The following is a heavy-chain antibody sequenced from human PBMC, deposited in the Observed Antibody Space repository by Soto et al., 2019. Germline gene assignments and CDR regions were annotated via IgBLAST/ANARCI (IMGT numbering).Heavy chain of an antibody. CDR3: ARGKDVMYYDFRSGSDV. Sequence: ASVKVSCKASGGTFSSYASSWVRQTPGQGLEWMGGIIPIFGTASYAQKFQGRVTITADKSTSTACMELSSLRSEDTAVYYCARGKDVMYYDFRSGSDVRGQGTTVTVSS. J-gene: IGHJ6*02. D-gene: IGHD3-3*01. CDR2: IIPIFGTA. CDR1: GGTFSSYA. V-gene: IGHV1-69*06.